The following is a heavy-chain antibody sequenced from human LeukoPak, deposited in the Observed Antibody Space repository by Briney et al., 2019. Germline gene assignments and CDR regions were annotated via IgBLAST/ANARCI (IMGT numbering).Heavy chain of an antibody. CDR2: IIPIFGTA. V-gene: IGHV1-69*13. CDR1: GGTLRSHA. D-gene: IGHD2-2*01. Sequence: ASVKVSCKAPGGTLRSHAVSWVRQAPGQGLEWMGGIIPIFGTANYAQKFQGRVTITADESTSTAYMELSSLRSEDTAVYYCARDPFPAAMGAPYGMDVWGQGTTVTVSS. CDR3: ARDPFPAAMGAPYGMDV. J-gene: IGHJ6*02.